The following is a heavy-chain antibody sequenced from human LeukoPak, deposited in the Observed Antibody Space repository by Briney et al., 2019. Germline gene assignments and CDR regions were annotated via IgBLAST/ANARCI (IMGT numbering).Heavy chain of an antibody. Sequence: GGSLRLSCAASGFTFSSYAMSWVRQAPGKGLEWVSAISGSGGSTYYADSVKGRFTISRDNAKNSLYLQMNSLRAEDTAVYYCARVLRATLGGMDVWGQGTTVTVSS. J-gene: IGHJ6*02. CDR3: ARVLRATLGGMDV. D-gene: IGHD3-10*01. CDR1: GFTFSSYA. CDR2: ISGSGGST. V-gene: IGHV3-23*01.